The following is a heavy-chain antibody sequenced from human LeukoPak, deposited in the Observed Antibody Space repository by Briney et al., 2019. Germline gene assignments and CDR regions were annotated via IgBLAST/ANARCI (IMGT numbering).Heavy chain of an antibody. CDR3: AAWTDRGYNY. CDR1: GFTFSRSW. J-gene: IGHJ4*02. V-gene: IGHV3-7*01. CDR2: INPDGTEK. D-gene: IGHD5-24*01. Sequence: PGGSLRLSCAASGFTFSRSWMNWVRQAPGKGLEWVANINPDGTEKRFVDSVRGRFTMSRDNAQNLLYLQMNSLRVEHTATFFCAAWTDRGYNYWGQGTVVTVSS.